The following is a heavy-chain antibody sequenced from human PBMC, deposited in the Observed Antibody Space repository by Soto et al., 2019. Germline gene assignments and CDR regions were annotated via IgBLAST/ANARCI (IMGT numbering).Heavy chain of an antibody. J-gene: IGHJ4*02. CDR1: GFSFSNHH. Sequence: EVQLVESGGGLVQPGGSLRLSCAGFGFSFSNHHMHWVRQAPGKGLEYVSGISSTGSTIYYANSVKGRFTISRDNSKNTLFLQMGDMRNEDRAVYYCARVRKTYGDYYYWGQGTLVTVS. V-gene: IGHV3-64*01. D-gene: IGHD4-17*01. CDR2: ISSTGSTI. CDR3: ARVRKTYGDYYY.